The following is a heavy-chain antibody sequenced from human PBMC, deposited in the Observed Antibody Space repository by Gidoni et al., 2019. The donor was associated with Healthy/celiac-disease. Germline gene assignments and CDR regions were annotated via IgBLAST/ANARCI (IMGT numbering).Heavy chain of an antibody. V-gene: IGHV3-53*01. J-gene: IGHJ1*01. Sequence: EVQLVESGGGLIQPGGSLRLSGAASGFTVSSNYMSWVRQAPGKGLEWVSVIYSGGSTYYADSVKGRFTISRDNSKNTLYLQMNSLRAEDTAVYYCATATKQWLAGSRGEYFQHWGQGTLVTVSS. CDR2: IYSGGST. CDR3: ATATKQWLAGSRGEYFQH. D-gene: IGHD6-19*01. CDR1: GFTVSSNY.